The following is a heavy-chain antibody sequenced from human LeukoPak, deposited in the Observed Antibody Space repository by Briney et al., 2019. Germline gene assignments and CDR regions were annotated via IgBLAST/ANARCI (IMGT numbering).Heavy chain of an antibody. J-gene: IGHJ4*02. CDR2: INPNSGGT. CDR1: GYTFTGYY. D-gene: IGHD2-15*01. Sequence: ASVKVSFKASGYTFTGYYMHWVRQAPGQGLEWKGWINPNSGGTNYAQKFQGRVTMTRDTSISTAYMELSRLRSDDTAVYYCARERTLTSCYDYWGQGTLVTVSS. CDR3: ARERTLTSCYDY. V-gene: IGHV1-2*02.